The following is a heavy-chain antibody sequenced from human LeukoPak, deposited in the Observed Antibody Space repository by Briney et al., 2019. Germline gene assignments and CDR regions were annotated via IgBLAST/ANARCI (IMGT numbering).Heavy chain of an antibody. D-gene: IGHD3-22*01. CDR3: ARPYSDSSGSHNDAFDI. Sequence: LGGSLRLSCAASGFTFSHAWMSWVRQAPGKGLEWVSSITSSSIYIYYADSVEGRFTVSRDDAKNSLYLQMNSLRAEDTAVYFCARPYSDSSGSHNDAFDIWGQGTMVTVSS. J-gene: IGHJ3*02. CDR1: GFTFSHAW. CDR2: ITSSSIYI. V-gene: IGHV3-21*01.